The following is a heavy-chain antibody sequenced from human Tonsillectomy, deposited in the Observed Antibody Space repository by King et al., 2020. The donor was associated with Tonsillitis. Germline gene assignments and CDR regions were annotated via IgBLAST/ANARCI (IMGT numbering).Heavy chain of an antibody. CDR3: AKDRFSSGWGGVRY. CDR1: GFKFDDYA. D-gene: IGHD6-19*01. V-gene: IGHV3-9*01. Sequence: VQLVESGGGLVQPGRSLRLSCAASGFKFDDYAMHWVRQVPGKGLEWVAGISWNSGSIGYADSVKGRCTISRDNAKNSLSLQMNSLRAEDTALYYCAKDRFSSGWGGVRYWGQGTLVTVSS. CDR2: ISWNSGSI. J-gene: IGHJ4*02.